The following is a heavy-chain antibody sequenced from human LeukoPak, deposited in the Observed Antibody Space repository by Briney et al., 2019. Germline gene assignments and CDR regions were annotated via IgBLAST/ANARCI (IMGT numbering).Heavy chain of an antibody. J-gene: IGHJ4*02. CDR1: GFTVSSNY. CDR2: IYSGGST. Sequence: GGSLRLSCAASGFTVSSNYMSWVRQAPGKGLEWVSVIYSGGSTYYADSVKGRFTISRDNSKNTLYLQMNSLRAEDTAVYYCARTRYSYGYVDYWGQGTLVTVSS. D-gene: IGHD5-18*01. V-gene: IGHV3-53*01. CDR3: ARTRYSYGYVDY.